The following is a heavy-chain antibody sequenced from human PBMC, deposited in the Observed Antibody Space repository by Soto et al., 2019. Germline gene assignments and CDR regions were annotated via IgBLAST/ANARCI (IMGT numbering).Heavy chain of an antibody. Sequence: ASVKVSCKASGYTFTSYGISWVRQAPGQGLEWMGWIIPIFGTANYAQKFQGRVTITADESTSTAYMELSSLRSEDTAVYYCARDPGKQLGPHYYYYGMDVWGQGTTVTVSS. D-gene: IGHD6-6*01. J-gene: IGHJ6*02. CDR2: IIPIFGTA. CDR3: ARDPGKQLGPHYYYYGMDV. V-gene: IGHV1-69*13. CDR1: GYTFTSYG.